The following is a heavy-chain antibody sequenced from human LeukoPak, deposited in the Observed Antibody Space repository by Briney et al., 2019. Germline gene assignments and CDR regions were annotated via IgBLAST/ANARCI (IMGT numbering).Heavy chain of an antibody. V-gene: IGHV4-34*01. D-gene: IGHD2-8*01. CDR2: INHSGST. J-gene: IGHJ4*02. CDR3: ARGMGYFDY. Sequence: SETLSLTCAVYGGSFSGYYWSWIRQPPGKGLEWIGEINHSGSTNYNPSLKSRVTISVDTSKNQFSLKLSSVTAADTAVYYCARGMGYFDYWGQGTLVTVSS. CDR1: GGSFSGYY.